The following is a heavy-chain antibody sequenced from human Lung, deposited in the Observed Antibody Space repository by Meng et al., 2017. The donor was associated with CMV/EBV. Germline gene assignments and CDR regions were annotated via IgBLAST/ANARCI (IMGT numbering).Heavy chain of an antibody. V-gene: IGHV3-30*02. J-gene: IGHJ4*02. CDR2: LRSDGSNK. D-gene: IGHD3/OR15-3a*01. CDR3: AKDNYDFWSFDY. CDR1: GFRFSRNG. Sequence: GESXKISCAAYGFRFSRNGMHWVRQAPGKGLEWVAFLRSDGSNKNYGDSVKGRFTISRDNSKNTLYLQMNSLRVEDTGVYYCAKDNYDFWSFDYWGQGTLVTVSS.